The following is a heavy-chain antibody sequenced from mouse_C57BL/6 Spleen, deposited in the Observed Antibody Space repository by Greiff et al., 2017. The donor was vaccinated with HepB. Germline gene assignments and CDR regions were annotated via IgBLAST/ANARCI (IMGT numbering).Heavy chain of an antibody. D-gene: IGHD1-1*01. CDR2: IDPSDSYT. CDR3: ARDGTVVPFDY. Sequence: QVQLQQSGAELVMPGASVKLSCKASGYTFTSYWMHWVKQRPGQGLEWIGEIDPSDSYTNYNQKFKGKSTWTVDKSSSTAYMQLSSLTSEDSAVYYCARDGTVVPFDYWGQGTTLTVSS. J-gene: IGHJ2*01. V-gene: IGHV1-69*01. CDR1: GYTFTSYW.